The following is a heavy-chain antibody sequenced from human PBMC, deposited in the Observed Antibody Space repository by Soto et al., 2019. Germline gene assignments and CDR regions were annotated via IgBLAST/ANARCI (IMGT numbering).Heavy chain of an antibody. CDR1: GYSFTSYW. V-gene: IGHV5-10-1*01. CDR2: IDPSDSYT. CDR3: ARHGITMVRGVIDYYGMDV. D-gene: IGHD3-10*01. J-gene: IGHJ6*02. Sequence: GESLKISCKGSGYSFTSYWISWVRQMPGKGLEWMGRIDPSDSYTNYSPSFQGHVTISADKSISTAYLQWSSLKASDTAMYYCARHGITMVRGVIDYYGMDVWGQGTTVTVS.